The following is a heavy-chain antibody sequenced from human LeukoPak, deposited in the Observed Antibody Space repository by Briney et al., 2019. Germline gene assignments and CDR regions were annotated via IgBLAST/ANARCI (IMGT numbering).Heavy chain of an antibody. CDR2: ISSSTTYI. Sequence: MPGGSLRLSCAASGFTFSSHSMNWVRQAPGKGLEWVSSISSSTTYIYYADSVKGRFTISRDNAKNSLNLQMNSLRAEDTAVYYCARDGNIAACDYWGQGTLVTVSS. D-gene: IGHD6-25*01. J-gene: IGHJ4*02. V-gene: IGHV3-21*01. CDR3: ARDGNIAACDY. CDR1: GFTFSSHS.